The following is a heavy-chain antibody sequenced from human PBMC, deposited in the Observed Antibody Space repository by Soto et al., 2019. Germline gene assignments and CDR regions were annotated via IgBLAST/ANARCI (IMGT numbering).Heavy chain of an antibody. J-gene: IGHJ5*02. CDR3: ARGRLGYFFGCRCPQNCSGP. Sequence: ASVKVSCKASGYTFTGYYMHWVRQAPGQGLEWMGWINPNSGGTNYAQKFQGWVTMTRDTSISTAYMELSRLRSDDTAVYYCARGRLGYFFGCRCPQNCSGPWGQGPLVTVSS. D-gene: IGHD2-15*01. CDR2: INPNSGGT. V-gene: IGHV1-2*04. CDR1: GYTFTGYY.